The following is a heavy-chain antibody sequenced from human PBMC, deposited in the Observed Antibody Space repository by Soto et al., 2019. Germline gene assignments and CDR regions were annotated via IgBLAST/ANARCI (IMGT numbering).Heavy chain of an antibody. CDR3: ASKLYPTPPAFDY. V-gene: IGHV3-48*01. CDR1: GFTFSSYS. CDR2: ISSSSSTI. D-gene: IGHD2-15*01. J-gene: IGHJ4*02. Sequence: GGSLRLSCAASGFTFSSYSMNWVRQAPGKGLEWVSYISSSSSTIYYADSVKGRFTISRDNSKNTLYLQMNSLRAEDTAVYHSASKLYPTPPAFDYWGQGTLVTVSP.